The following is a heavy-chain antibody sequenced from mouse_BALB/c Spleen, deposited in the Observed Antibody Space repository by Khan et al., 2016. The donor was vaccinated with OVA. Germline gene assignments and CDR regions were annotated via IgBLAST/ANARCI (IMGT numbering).Heavy chain of an antibody. D-gene: IGHD1-1*01. J-gene: IGHJ4*01. CDR3: ARGFYFGEMDY. Sequence: EVELVESGGDLVKPGGSLKLSCAASVFTFSTYAMSWVRQTPEKRLEWVASFSSGGNVDYSDSVKGRFTISRDNASNILYLQMSSLRSEDTAIYYCARGFYFGEMDYWGQGTSVTVSS. CDR1: VFTFSTYA. V-gene: IGHV5-6-5*01. CDR2: FSSGGNV.